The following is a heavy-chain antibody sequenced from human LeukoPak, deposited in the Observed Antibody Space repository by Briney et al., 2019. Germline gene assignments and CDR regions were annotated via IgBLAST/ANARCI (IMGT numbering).Heavy chain of an antibody. CDR1: GFTFSSYA. CDR3: ARGPYDSSGYYPDY. V-gene: IGHV3-23*01. J-gene: IGHJ4*02. D-gene: IGHD3-22*01. CDR2: ISGSGGST. Sequence: PGGSLRLSCAASGFTFSSYAMNWVRQAPGKGLEWVSAISGSGGSTYYADSVKGRFTISRDNSKNTLYLQMNSLRAEDTAVYYCARGPYDSSGYYPDYWGQGTLVTVSS.